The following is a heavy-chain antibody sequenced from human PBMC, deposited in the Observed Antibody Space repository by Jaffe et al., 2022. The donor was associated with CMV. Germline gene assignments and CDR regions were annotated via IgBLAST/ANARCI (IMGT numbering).Heavy chain of an antibody. CDR2: IYPGDSDT. V-gene: IGHV5-51*01. CDR1: GYSFTSYW. J-gene: IGHJ5*02. Sequence: EVQLVQSGAEVKKPGESLKISCKGSGYSFTSYWIGWVRQMPGKGLEWMGIIYPGDSDTRYSPSFQGQVTISADKSISTAYLQWSSLKASDTAMYYCARQTYYYDSSGYWYNWFDPWGQGTLVTVSS. CDR3: ARQTYYYDSSGYWYNWFDP. D-gene: IGHD3-22*01.